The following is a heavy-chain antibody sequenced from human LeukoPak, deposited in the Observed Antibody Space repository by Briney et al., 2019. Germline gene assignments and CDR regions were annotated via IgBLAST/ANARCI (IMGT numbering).Heavy chain of an antibody. CDR3: ARDFMGVVVVAARSGGY. D-gene: IGHD2-15*01. J-gene: IGHJ4*02. CDR1: GYTFTGYY. CDR2: INPNSGGT. V-gene: IGHV1-2*02. Sequence: ASVKVSCKASGYTFTGYYMHWVRQAPGQGLEWMGWINPNSGGTNYAQKFQGRVTMTRDTSISTAYMELSRLRSDDTAVYYCARDFMGVVVVAARSGGYWGQGTLVTVSS.